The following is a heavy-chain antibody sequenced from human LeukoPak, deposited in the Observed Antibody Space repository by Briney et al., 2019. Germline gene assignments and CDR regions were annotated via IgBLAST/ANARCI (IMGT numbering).Heavy chain of an antibody. V-gene: IGHV3-23*01. D-gene: IGHD6-13*01. CDR2: ITGSGGNT. CDR3: AKAASSSWPSYYYGMDV. Sequence: GGSLRLSCAASGFIFSSYSMSWVRQAPGKGLEWVSVITGSGGNTYYADSVKGRFTISKDNSKNTVYLQMSSLRIDDTAVYYCAKAASSSWPSYYYGMDVWGQGTTVTVSS. CDR1: GFIFSSYS. J-gene: IGHJ6*02.